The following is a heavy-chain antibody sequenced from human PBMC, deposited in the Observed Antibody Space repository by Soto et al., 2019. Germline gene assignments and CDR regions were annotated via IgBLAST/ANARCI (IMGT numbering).Heavy chain of an antibody. Sequence: QVQLVESGGGVVQPGRSLRLSCAASGFTFSSYDRHWVRQAPGKGLEWVAVISYDGSKKYYADSVKGLFTISRDNSKNTLYLQVNSLRAEDTAVYYCAKAYSGPFDVWGQGTMVTVS. V-gene: IGHV3-30*18. CDR1: GFTFSSYD. J-gene: IGHJ3*01. D-gene: IGHD1-26*01. CDR2: ISYDGSKK. CDR3: AKAYSGPFDV.